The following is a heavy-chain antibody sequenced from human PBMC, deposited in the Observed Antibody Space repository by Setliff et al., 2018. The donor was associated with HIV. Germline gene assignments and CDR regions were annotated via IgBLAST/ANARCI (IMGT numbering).Heavy chain of an antibody. J-gene: IGHJ4*02. D-gene: IGHD3-3*01. Sequence: LSLTCGVFGGPFSGYFWSWIRQSPGKGLEWIGEINFSGTTNYNPSLKSRVTISIDTSKEWFSLNLTSVTAADTAIYYCVRGGGEHYSLFSGYYTPWGDFWGQGTLVTLL. V-gene: IGHV4-34*01. CDR3: VRGGGEHYSLFSGYYTPWGDF. CDR2: INFSGTT. CDR1: GGPFSGYF.